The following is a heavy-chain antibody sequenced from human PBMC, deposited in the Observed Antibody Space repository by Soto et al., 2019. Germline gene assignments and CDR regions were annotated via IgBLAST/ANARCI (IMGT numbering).Heavy chain of an antibody. CDR3: ARDMGLRLNYYYYGMDV. Sequence: SETLSLPGTVSGGSISSYYWSWIRQPPGKGLEWIGYIYYSGSTNYNPSLKSRVTISVDTSKNQFSLKLSSVTAADTAVYYCARDMGLRLNYYYYGMDVWGQGTTVTVSS. CDR1: GGSISSYY. V-gene: IGHV4-59*01. CDR2: IYYSGST. D-gene: IGHD4-17*01. J-gene: IGHJ6*02.